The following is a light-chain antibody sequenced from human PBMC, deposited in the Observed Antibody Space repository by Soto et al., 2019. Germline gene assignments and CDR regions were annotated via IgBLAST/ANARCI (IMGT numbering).Light chain of an antibody. V-gene: IGKV3-11*01. Sequence: EIVLTQSPATLSLSPGERATLSCRASQSVSSYLAWYQQQPGQAPRLLIYDGSYRATGIPARFSGSGSGTDFTLTISSLEPEDFAVYYCQQRSKWPRTFGQGTKLEIK. CDR2: DGS. CDR1: QSVSSY. J-gene: IGKJ2*01. CDR3: QQRSKWPRT.